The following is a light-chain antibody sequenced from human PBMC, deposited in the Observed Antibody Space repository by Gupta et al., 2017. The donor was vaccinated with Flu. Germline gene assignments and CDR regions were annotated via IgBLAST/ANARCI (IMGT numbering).Light chain of an antibody. CDR2: MDR. J-gene: IGLJ1*01. V-gene: IGLV3-21*02. CDR1: IIGGEY. Sequence: SSVLTQPPSVSVSPGQTATITCEGNIIGGEYVHWYHQKPGQAPVLVVYMDRDRTTRIPQGSDGFTSGKSGTMTISGVEVGDEADDDDHECDTYSADHVVFGGGTKVTVL. CDR3: HECDTYSADHVV.